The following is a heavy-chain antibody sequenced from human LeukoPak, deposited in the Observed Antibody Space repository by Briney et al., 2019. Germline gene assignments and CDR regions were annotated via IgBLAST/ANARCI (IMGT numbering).Heavy chain of an antibody. CDR3: ARSFYSNYDKWFDP. Sequence: PSETLSLTCVVYGASFSGYYWSWIRQPPGQGLECIGEINDGGTTNYNPSLKSRVSISIDRSKNHFYLILTSVTAADTATYYCARSFYSNYDKWFDPWGQGTLVTVSS. J-gene: IGHJ5*02. V-gene: IGHV4-34*01. CDR2: INDGGTT. D-gene: IGHD4-11*01. CDR1: GASFSGYY.